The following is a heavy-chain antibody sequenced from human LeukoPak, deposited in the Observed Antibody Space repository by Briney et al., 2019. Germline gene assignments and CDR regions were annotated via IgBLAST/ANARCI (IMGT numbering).Heavy chain of an antibody. V-gene: IGHV4-59*01. J-gene: IGHJ1*01. Sequence: PSETLSLTCTVSVGSISSYYGNWIRHPPGKGVEWIGYIYYSGSTNYNPSLKSRVTISVDTSKNQFSLKLSSVTAADTAVYYCARGGWYPESFQHWGQGALVTVSS. CDR1: VGSISSYY. CDR3: ARGGWYPESFQH. CDR2: IYYSGST. D-gene: IGHD6-19*01.